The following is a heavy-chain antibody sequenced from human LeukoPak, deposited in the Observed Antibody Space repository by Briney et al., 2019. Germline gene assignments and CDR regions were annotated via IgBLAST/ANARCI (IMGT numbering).Heavy chain of an antibody. V-gene: IGHV4-39*07. CDR1: GGSISSGGYY. Sequence: PSETLSLTCTVSGGSISSGGYYWSWIRQYPGKGLEWIGEINHSGSTNYNPSLKSRVTISVDTSKNQFSLKLSSVTAADTAVYYCARHPSGSRLRFDYWGQGTLVTVSS. CDR3: ARHPSGSRLRFDY. D-gene: IGHD1-26*01. J-gene: IGHJ4*02. CDR2: INHSGST.